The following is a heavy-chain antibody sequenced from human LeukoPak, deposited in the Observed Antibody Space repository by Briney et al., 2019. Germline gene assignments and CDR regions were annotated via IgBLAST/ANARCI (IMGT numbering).Heavy chain of an antibody. J-gene: IGHJ4*02. D-gene: IGHD3-10*01. V-gene: IGHV3-30*18. CDR1: GFTFSKYG. CDR3: AKDRGFSFASGSSELDY. CDR2: ISLDGSSK. Sequence: GRSLRLSCAASGFTFSKYGIHWVRQAPGKGLEWVAVISLDGSSKYHADSVKGRFTISRDNSKNTVYLQMNSLRVEDTAVYYCAKDRGFSFASGSSELDYWGQGTQVTVSS.